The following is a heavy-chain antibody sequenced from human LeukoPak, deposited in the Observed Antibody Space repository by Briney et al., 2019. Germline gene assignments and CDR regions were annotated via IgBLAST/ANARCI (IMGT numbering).Heavy chain of an antibody. J-gene: IGHJ4*02. Sequence: ASVKVSCKVSGYTLTELSMHWVRQAPGKGLEWMGGFDPEDGETSYAQKFQGRVTMTRDTSTDTAYMELSSLRSEDTAVYYCATGIYGDYEIDYWGQGALVTVSS. CDR1: GYTLTELS. V-gene: IGHV1-24*01. CDR3: ATGIYGDYEIDY. CDR2: FDPEDGET. D-gene: IGHD4-17*01.